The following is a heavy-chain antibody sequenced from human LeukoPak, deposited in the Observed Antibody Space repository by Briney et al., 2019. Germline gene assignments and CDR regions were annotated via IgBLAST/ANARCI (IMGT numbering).Heavy chain of an antibody. V-gene: IGHV3-23*01. CDR3: AKFRRTAAAGS. J-gene: IGHJ4*02. D-gene: IGHD6-13*01. Sequence: GGSRRLSCAASGFTFSSYAMSWVRQAPGKGLEWVSAISGSGGSTYYADSVKGRLTISRDNSKNTLYLQMNSVRAEDTAVYYCAKFRRTAAAGSWGQGTLVTVSS. CDR2: ISGSGGST. CDR1: GFTFSSYA.